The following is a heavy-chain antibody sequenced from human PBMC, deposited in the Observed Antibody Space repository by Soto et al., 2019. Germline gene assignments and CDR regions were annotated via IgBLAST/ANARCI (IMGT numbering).Heavy chain of an antibody. Sequence: GGSLRLSCAASGFTFNIYAMSWVRQAPGKGLEWVSAISGSGGGTYYADSVKGRFTISRDNSKNTLYLQMNSLRAEDTAVYYCARSHHSSGGRYFDYWGQGTLVTVSS. D-gene: IGHD6-19*01. CDR1: GFTFNIYA. V-gene: IGHV3-23*01. CDR2: ISGSGGGT. J-gene: IGHJ4*02. CDR3: ARSHHSSGGRYFDY.